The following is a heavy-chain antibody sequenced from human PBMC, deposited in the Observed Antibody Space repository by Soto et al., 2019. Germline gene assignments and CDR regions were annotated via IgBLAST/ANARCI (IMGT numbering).Heavy chain of an antibody. CDR2: INHSGST. J-gene: IGHJ4*02. CDR3: ARARRMATIRYDY. D-gene: IGHD5-12*01. Sequence: QVQLQQWGAGLLKPSETLSLTCAVYGGSFSGYYWSWIRQPPGKGLEWIGEINHSGSTNYNPSLKSRVTISVDTSKNQFSLKLSSVTAADTAVYHCARARRMATIRYDYWGQGTLVTVSS. V-gene: IGHV4-34*01. CDR1: GGSFSGYY.